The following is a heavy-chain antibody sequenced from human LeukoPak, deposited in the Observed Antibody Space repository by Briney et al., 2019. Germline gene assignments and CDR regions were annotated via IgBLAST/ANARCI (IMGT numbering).Heavy chain of an antibody. CDR3: AKSVKAGWGSTDTNWFDP. V-gene: IGHV3-23*01. Sequence: PGGSLRLSCAASGFTFSSYAMSWVRQAPGKGLEWVSAISGSGGSTYYADSVKGRFTISRDNSKNTLYLQMNSLRAEDTAVYYCAKSVKAGWGSTDTNWFDPWGQGTLVTVSS. D-gene: IGHD6-19*01. J-gene: IGHJ5*02. CDR1: GFTFSSYA. CDR2: ISGSGGST.